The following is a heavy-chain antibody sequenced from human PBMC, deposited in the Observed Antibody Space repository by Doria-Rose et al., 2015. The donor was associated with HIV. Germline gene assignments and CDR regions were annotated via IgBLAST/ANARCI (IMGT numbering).Heavy chain of an antibody. CDR3: ARIKSSRWYHKYYFDF. V-gene: IGHV2-26*01. J-gene: IGHJ4*02. CDR1: GVSLSSPGMG. Sequence: SGPVLVKPTETLTLTCTVSGVSLSSPGMGVSWIRQPPGKALEWLANIFSDDERSYKTSLKSRLTISRATSKSQVVLTMTDMDPVDTATYYCARIKSSRWYHKYYFDFWGQGTLAIVSA. D-gene: IGHD6-13*01. CDR2: IFSDDER.